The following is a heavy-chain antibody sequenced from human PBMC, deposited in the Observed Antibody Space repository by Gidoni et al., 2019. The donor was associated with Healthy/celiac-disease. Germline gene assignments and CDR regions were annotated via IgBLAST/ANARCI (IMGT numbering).Heavy chain of an antibody. D-gene: IGHD1-26*01. CDR3: ARASNSGSYYNY. CDR2: ISSSSSYI. CDR1: AFTFSSYS. J-gene: IGHJ4*02. V-gene: IGHV3-21*01. Sequence: EVQLVESGGGLVKPACSLRLSFAASAFTFSSYSMNWVRQAPGKGLEWVSYISSSSSYIYYADSVKGRFTISRDNAKNSLYLQMNSLRAEDTAVYYCARASNSGSYYNYWGQGTLVTVSS.